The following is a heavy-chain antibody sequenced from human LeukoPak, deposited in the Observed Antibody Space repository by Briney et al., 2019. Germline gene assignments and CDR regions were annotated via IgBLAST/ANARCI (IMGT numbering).Heavy chain of an antibody. D-gene: IGHD3-10*01. V-gene: IGHV3-66*01. CDR2: IYSGGST. Sequence: PGGSLRLSCAASGFTVSSNYMSWVRQAPGKGLEWVSVIYSGGSTYYADSVKGRFIISRDNSKNTLYLQMNSLRAEDTAVYYCARARTGITMVRGVIDYWGQGTLVTVSS. CDR1: GFTVSSNY. J-gene: IGHJ4*02. CDR3: ARARTGITMVRGVIDY.